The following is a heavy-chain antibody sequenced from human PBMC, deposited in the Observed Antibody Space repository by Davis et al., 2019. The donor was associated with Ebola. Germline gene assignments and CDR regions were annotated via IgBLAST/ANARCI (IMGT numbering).Heavy chain of an antibody. CDR3: VQGTTSCHV. V-gene: IGHV3-23*01. J-gene: IGHJ4*02. CDR2: ISMSGGST. Sequence: GESLKISCAASGFIFRDWGMTWVRQVSGKGLECVAAISMSGGSTDYADSVKGRFTISRDNSKNMLDLQMNSLRVEDTALYYCVQGTTSCHVWGQGTLVTVSS. D-gene: IGHD2-2*01. CDR1: GFIFRDWG.